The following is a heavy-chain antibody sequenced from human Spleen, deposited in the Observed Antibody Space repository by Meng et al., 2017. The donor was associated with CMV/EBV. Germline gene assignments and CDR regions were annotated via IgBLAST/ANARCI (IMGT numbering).Heavy chain of an antibody. CDR2: ISWNSGSI. V-gene: IGHV3-9*01. Sequence: SLKISCAASGFTFDDYAMHWVRQAPGKGLEWVSGISWNSGSIGYADSVKGRFTISRDNSKNTLYLQMNSLRAEDTAVYYCAIDRYSNYPSPDYWGQGTLVTVSS. CDR3: AIDRYSNYPSPDY. D-gene: IGHD4-11*01. CDR1: GFTFDDYA. J-gene: IGHJ4*02.